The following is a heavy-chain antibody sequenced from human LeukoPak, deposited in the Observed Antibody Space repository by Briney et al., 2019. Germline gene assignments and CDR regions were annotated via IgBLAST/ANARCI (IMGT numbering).Heavy chain of an antibody. Sequence: PSETLSLTCTVSGGSISSYYWSWIRQPPGKGLEWIGYIYYSGSTNYNPSLKSRVTISVDTSKNQFSLKLSSVTAADTAVYCCARGEGHRAFDIWGQGTMVTVSS. D-gene: IGHD3-16*01. J-gene: IGHJ3*02. V-gene: IGHV4-59*01. CDR2: IYYSGST. CDR3: ARGEGHRAFDI. CDR1: GGSISSYY.